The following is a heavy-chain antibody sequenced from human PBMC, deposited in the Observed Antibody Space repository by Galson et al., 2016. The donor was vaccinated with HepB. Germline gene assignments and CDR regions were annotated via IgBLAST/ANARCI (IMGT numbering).Heavy chain of an antibody. D-gene: IGHD3-3*01. J-gene: IGHJ5*02. Sequence: PALVKPTQTLTLTCTFSGFSLSTPGVGVGWVRQPPGKALEWLANIYWDNGKRYNPSLRSRITLNKDTSKNAVVLTLANMDPADTATYFCAHSRPDVLRFNWFDPWGQGTLVTVSS. V-gene: IGHV2-5*02. CDR3: AHSRPDVLRFNWFDP. CDR2: IYWDNGK. CDR1: GFSLSTPGVG.